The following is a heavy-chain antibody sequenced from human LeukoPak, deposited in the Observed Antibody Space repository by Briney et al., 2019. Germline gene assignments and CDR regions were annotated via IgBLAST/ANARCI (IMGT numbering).Heavy chain of an antibody. Sequence: SETLSLTCAVSGGSISSGGYSWSWIRQPPGQGLEWIGYIYHSGSTYYNPSLKSRVTISVDRSKNQFSLKLSSVTAADTAVYYCARDRVVPAGGYYYGMDVWGQGTTVTVSS. CDR2: IYHSGST. D-gene: IGHD2-2*01. J-gene: IGHJ6*02. CDR3: ARDRVVPAGGYYYGMDV. CDR1: GGSISSGGYS. V-gene: IGHV4-30-2*01.